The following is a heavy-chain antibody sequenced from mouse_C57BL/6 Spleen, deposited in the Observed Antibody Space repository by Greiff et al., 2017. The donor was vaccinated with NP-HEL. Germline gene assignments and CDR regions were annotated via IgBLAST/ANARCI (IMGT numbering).Heavy chain of an antibody. Sequence: QVQLQQPGAELVKPGASVKLSCKASGYTFTSYWMQWVKQRPGQGLEWIGEIDPSDSYTNYNQKFKGKATLTVDTSSSTAYMQLSSLTSEDSAVYYCAREAQATFAYWGQGTLVTVSA. D-gene: IGHD3-2*02. V-gene: IGHV1-50*01. CDR2: IDPSDSYT. J-gene: IGHJ3*01. CDR1: GYTFTSYW. CDR3: AREAQATFAY.